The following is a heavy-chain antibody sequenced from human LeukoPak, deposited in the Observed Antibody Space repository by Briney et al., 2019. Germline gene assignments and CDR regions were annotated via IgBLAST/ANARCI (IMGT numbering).Heavy chain of an antibody. CDR3: AKGQGSSGWYYDAFDI. Sequence: GGSLRLSCAASGFTFSSYAMNWVRQAPGRGLQWVSAISGSGGSTYYADSVKGGFTISRDNSKNTLYLQMNSLRAEDTAVYYCAKGQGSSGWYYDAFDIWGQGTMVTVSS. CDR2: ISGSGGST. D-gene: IGHD6-19*01. CDR1: GFTFSSYA. V-gene: IGHV3-23*01. J-gene: IGHJ3*02.